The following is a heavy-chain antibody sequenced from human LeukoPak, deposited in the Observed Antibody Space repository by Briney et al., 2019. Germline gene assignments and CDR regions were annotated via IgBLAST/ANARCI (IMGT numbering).Heavy chain of an antibody. V-gene: IGHV4-39*01. CDR1: GGSISSSSYY. Sequence: SETLSLTCTVSGGSISSSSYYWGWIRQPPGKGLEWIGRIYYSLSTYYNPSLKSRVTISVDTSKNQFSLRLSSVTAADTAVYYCARHATESTIFGVAIPNNWFDPWGQGTLVTVSS. J-gene: IGHJ5*02. CDR3: ARHATESTIFGVAIPNNWFDP. CDR2: IYYSLST. D-gene: IGHD3-3*01.